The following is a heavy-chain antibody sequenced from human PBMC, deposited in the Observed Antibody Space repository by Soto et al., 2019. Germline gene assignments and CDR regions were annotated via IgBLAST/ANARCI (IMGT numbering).Heavy chain of an antibody. J-gene: IGHJ4*02. CDR2: ISSGSSNI. CDR3: ASATVVDATFDF. Sequence: PGGSLTLSCAASGFAFRSYNMNWVRQAPGKGMEWVASISSGSSNIYYEDSVKGRFTISRNNAKNSLFLQMDSLRAEDSAVYYCASATVVDATFDFWGQGTLVTVSS. CDR1: GFAFRSYN. V-gene: IGHV3-21*01. D-gene: IGHD3-22*01.